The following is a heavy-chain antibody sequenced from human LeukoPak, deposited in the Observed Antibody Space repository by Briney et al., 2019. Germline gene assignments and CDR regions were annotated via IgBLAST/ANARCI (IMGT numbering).Heavy chain of an antibody. V-gene: IGHV5-51*01. CDR1: GYSFTSYW. CDR2: IYPGDSNT. CDR3: ARSAPELENGAFDI. D-gene: IGHD1-1*01. J-gene: IGHJ3*02. Sequence: GESLKISCKGSGYSFTSYWIGWVRQMPGKGLEWMGIIYPGDSNTKYSPSFQGQVTVSADKSISTAYLQWSSLKASDTAIYYCARSAPELENGAFDIWGQGTMVTVSS.